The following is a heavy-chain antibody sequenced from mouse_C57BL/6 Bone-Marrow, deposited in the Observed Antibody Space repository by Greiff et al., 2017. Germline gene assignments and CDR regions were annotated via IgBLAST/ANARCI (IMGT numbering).Heavy chain of an antibody. V-gene: IGHV7-1*01. CDR1: GFTFSDFY. Sequence: EVMLVESGGGLVQSGRSLRLSCATSGFTFSDFYMEWVRQAPGKGLEWIAASRNKANDYTTEYSASVKGRFIVSRDTSQSILYLQMNALRAEDTAIYYGARDAFPMDYWGQGTSVTVSS. CDR2: SRNKANDYTT. J-gene: IGHJ4*01. CDR3: ARDAFPMDY.